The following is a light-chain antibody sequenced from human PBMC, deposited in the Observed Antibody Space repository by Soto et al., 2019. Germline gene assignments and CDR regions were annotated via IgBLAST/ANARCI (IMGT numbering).Light chain of an antibody. J-gene: IGLJ1*01. CDR2: DVT. CDR3: SSYTSSTSYV. Sequence: QSVLTPPASVSGSPGQSITISCHGTSSDVGGYDYVSWYQQHPGKAPKLMIYDVTNRPSGVSNRFSGSKSGNTASLTISGLQAEDEASYYCSSYTSSTSYVFGTGTKVTVL. V-gene: IGLV2-14*01. CDR1: SSDVGGYDY.